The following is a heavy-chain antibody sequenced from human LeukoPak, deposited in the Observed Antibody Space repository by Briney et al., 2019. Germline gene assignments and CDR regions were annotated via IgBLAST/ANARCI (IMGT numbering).Heavy chain of an antibody. D-gene: IGHD4-11*01. J-gene: IGHJ4*02. CDR3: ARLPYSNYDNSDY. V-gene: IGHV4-31*03. CDR2: IYYSGST. Sequence: SQTLSLTCTVSGGSISSGGYSWSWIRQHPGKGLEWIGYIYYSGSTYYNPSLKSRVTISVDTSKNQFSLKLSSVTAADTAVYYCARLPYSNYDNSDYWGQGTLVTVSS. CDR1: GGSISSGGYS.